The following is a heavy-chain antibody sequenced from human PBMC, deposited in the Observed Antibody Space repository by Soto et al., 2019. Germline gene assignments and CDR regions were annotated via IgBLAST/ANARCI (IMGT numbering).Heavy chain of an antibody. V-gene: IGHV3-66*01. CDR1: GFTFSSYA. CDR2: IYSAGSA. J-gene: IGHJ6*02. CDR3: ARVHDYGSGSYSRPYYHFYYAMDV. D-gene: IGHD3-10*01. Sequence: PGGSLRLSCAASGFTFSSYAMHWVRQAPGKGLEWVSVIYSAGSADFADSVKGRFTISRDNSKNTLYLQMSSLRAEDTAVYYCARVHDYGSGSYSRPYYHFYYAMDVWGRGTTVTVSS.